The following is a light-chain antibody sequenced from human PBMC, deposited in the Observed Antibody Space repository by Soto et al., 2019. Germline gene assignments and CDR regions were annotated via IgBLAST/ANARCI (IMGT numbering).Light chain of an antibody. CDR1: SGDIGGYNS. CDR3: SSFTTSTTYV. J-gene: IGLJ1*01. V-gene: IGLV2-14*01. Sequence: QSALTQPASVSGSPGQSITISCTGTSGDIGGYNSVSWYQQHPGKAPKLMIYEVSHRPSGVSNRFSGSKSANTASLTISGLQAEDEADYYCSSFTTSTTYVFGTGTKLTVL. CDR2: EVS.